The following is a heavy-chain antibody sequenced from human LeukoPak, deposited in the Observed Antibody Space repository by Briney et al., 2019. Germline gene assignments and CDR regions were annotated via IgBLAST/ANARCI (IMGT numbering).Heavy chain of an antibody. Sequence: PGGSLRLSCAASGFTFSDFAMSWVRQAPGKGLEWVTSISGSGDNTYSADSVKGRFTISRDNAKNSLYLQMNSLRAEDTALYYCAKGGSSPDYWGQGTLVTVSS. CDR1: GFTFSDFA. V-gene: IGHV3-23*01. CDR2: ISGSGDNT. J-gene: IGHJ4*02. CDR3: AKGGSSPDY. D-gene: IGHD6-13*01.